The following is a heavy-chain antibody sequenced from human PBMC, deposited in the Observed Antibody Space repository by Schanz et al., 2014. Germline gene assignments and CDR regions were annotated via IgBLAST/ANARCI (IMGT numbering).Heavy chain of an antibody. J-gene: IGHJ4*02. CDR2: LSGSGGST. CDR1: GFTFSSYA. V-gene: IGHV3-23*01. CDR3: SKDPSHGDYDYYFDY. Sequence: EVQLLESGGGLVHPGGSLRLSCAASGFTFSSYAMSWVRQAPGKGLEWVSALSGSGGSTYYADSVKGRFTISRDNSKNTLYLQMNSLRAEDTAVYYCSKDPSHGDYDYYFDYWGQGTLVTVSS. D-gene: IGHD3-22*01.